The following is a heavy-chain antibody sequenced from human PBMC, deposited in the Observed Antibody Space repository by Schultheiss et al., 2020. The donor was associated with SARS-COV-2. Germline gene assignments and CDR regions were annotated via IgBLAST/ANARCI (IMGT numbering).Heavy chain of an antibody. V-gene: IGHV4-39*01. CDR1: GGSISSYY. CDR2: IYYSGST. Sequence: SQTLSLTCTVSGGSISSYYWSWIRQPPGKGLEWIGSIYYSGSTYYNPSLKSRVTISVDTSKNQFSLKLSSVTAADTAVYYCARHGGSVGWNSLNFDYWGQGTLVTVSS. J-gene: IGHJ4*02. CDR3: ARHGGSVGWNSLNFDY. D-gene: IGHD1-7*01.